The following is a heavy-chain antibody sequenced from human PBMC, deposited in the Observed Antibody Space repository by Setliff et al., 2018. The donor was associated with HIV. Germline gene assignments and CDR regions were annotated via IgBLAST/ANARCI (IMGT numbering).Heavy chain of an antibody. CDR3: ASIELAAMVPVDY. CDR2: IYSGGST. V-gene: IGHV3-66*01. CDR1: GFTLSHYT. Sequence: PGGSLRLSCEASGFTLSHYTMNWVRQAPGKGLEWVSVIYSGGSTYYADSVKGRFTISRDNSKNTLYLQMNSLRAEDTAVYYCASIELAAMVPVDYWGQGTLVTVSS. J-gene: IGHJ4*02. D-gene: IGHD5-18*01.